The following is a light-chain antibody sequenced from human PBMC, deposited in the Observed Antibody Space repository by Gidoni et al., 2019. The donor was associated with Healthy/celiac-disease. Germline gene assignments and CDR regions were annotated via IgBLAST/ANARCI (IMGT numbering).Light chain of an antibody. V-gene: IGLV3-25*03. CDR3: QSANSSEGV. J-gene: IGLJ2*01. CDR2: KDS. CDR1: ALPKQY. Sequence: SYELTQPPSVSVFPGQTARITCSGDALPKQYAYWYQQKPGQAPVLVIYKDSERPSGIPERFSGSSSGTTVTLTISGVQAEDEADYYCQSANSSEGVFGGGTKLTVL.